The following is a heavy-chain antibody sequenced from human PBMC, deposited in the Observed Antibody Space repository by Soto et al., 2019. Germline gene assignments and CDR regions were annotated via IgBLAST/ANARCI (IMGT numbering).Heavy chain of an antibody. J-gene: IGHJ6*02. Sequence: QVQLQESGPGLVKPSETLSLTCTVSGGSISSYYWSWIRQPPGKGLEWIGYIYYSGSTNYNPSLKSRVTISVDTSKTQFSLKLSSVTAADTAVYYCARGATEPYYYYGMDVWGQGTTVTVSS. D-gene: IGHD1-1*01. CDR2: IYYSGST. CDR3: ARGATEPYYYYGMDV. V-gene: IGHV4-59*01. CDR1: GGSISSYY.